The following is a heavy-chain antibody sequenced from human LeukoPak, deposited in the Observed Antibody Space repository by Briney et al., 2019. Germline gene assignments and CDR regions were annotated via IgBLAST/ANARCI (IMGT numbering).Heavy chain of an antibody. J-gene: IGHJ5*02. CDR3: AKDPYRVVVATGNYLDP. CDR2: ISHDGSNI. Sequence: GGSLRLSCAASGFTFSSYGMHWVRQAPGKGLEWVAVISHDGSNIYYGDSVKGRFSISKDNSKNTLYLQMNSLRVEDTAVYYCAKDPYRVVVATGNYLDPWGQGTLVTVSS. CDR1: GFTFSSYG. D-gene: IGHD2-15*01. V-gene: IGHV3-30*18.